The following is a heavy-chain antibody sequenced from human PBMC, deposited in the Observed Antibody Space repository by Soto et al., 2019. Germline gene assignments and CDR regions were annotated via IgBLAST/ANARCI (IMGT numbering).Heavy chain of an antibody. D-gene: IGHD2-2*01. Sequence: ASVKVSCKASGYIFSSHCIYWVRQAPGQGLQWMGIIHPGGGRTAYAQKFQGRVTLTRDMSTSTVYMELTSLTYDDTAVYYCARGVSGPGATYVMDVWGQGTTVTVSS. J-gene: IGHJ6*02. CDR2: IHPGGGRT. CDR1: GYIFSSHC. CDR3: ARGVSGPGATYVMDV. V-gene: IGHV1-46*01.